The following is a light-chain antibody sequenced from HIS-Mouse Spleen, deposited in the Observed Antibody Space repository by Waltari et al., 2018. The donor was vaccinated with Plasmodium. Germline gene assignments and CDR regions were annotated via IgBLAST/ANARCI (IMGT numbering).Light chain of an antibody. CDR1: QSVSSRY. V-gene: IGKV3-20*01. CDR3: QQYGSSPYT. CDR2: GAS. Sequence: EIVLTQSPGTLSLSPGERATLSCRASQSVSSRYLDWYQQKPGQAPRLLIDGASSRAPGIPDRFSGSGSGTDFTLTISRLEPEDFAVYYCQQYGSSPYTFGQGTKLEIK. J-gene: IGKJ2*01.